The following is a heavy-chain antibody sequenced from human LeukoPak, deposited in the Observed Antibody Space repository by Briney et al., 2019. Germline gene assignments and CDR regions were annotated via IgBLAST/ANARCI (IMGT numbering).Heavy chain of an antibody. Sequence: ASVKVSCKASGYTFTSYGISWVRQAPGQGLEWMGWISAYNGNTNYAQKLQGRVTMTTDTSTSTAYMELRSLRSDDTAVYYCAREAGYIYSSSWYGDFDIWGQGTMVTVSS. J-gene: IGHJ3*02. CDR3: AREAGYIYSSSWYGDFDI. V-gene: IGHV1-18*01. CDR1: GYTFTSYG. D-gene: IGHD6-13*01. CDR2: ISAYNGNT.